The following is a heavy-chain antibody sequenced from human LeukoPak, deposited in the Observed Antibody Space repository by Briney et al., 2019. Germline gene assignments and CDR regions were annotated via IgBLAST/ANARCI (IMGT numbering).Heavy chain of an antibody. Sequence: GGSLRLSCAASGFTFSSYGMHWVRQAPGKGLEWVAVIWYDGGNKYYADSVKGRFTISRDNSKNTLHLQMNSLRAEDTAVYYCARERKLLPFDCWGQGTLVTVSS. CDR2: IWYDGGNK. V-gene: IGHV3-33*01. CDR3: ARERKLLPFDC. CDR1: GFTFSSYG. D-gene: IGHD4-23*01. J-gene: IGHJ4*02.